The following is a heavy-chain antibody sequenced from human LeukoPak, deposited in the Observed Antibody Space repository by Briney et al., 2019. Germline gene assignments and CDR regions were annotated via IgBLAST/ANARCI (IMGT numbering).Heavy chain of an antibody. CDR1: GFTLSTYW. CDR2: ISSDGTTT. Sequence: PGGSLRLSCAASGFTLSTYWMHWVRQAPGKGLAWVSRISSDGTTTAYADSVKGRFTISRDSAKNMLYLQMNSLRVEDTAMYYCASPGDNYAILGLDYWGQGTLVTVSS. J-gene: IGHJ4*02. CDR3: ASPGDNYAILGLDY. V-gene: IGHV3-74*01. D-gene: IGHD3-9*01.